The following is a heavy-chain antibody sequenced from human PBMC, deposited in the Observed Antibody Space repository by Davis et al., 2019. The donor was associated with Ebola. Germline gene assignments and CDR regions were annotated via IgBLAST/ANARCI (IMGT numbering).Heavy chain of an antibody. CDR1: GGSFSGYY. Sequence: SETLSLTCAVYGGSFSGYYWSWIRQPPGKGLEWIGEINHSGSTNYNPSLKSRVTISVDTSKNQFSLKLSSVTAADTAVYYCARDLYSRFSWGYYMDVWGKGTTVTVSS. J-gene: IGHJ6*03. CDR2: INHSGST. V-gene: IGHV4-34*01. CDR3: ARDLYSRFSWGYYMDV. D-gene: IGHD3-16*01.